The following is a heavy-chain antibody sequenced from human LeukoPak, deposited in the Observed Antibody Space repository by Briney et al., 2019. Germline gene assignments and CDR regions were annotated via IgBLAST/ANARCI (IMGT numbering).Heavy chain of an antibody. CDR2: MYYSGST. V-gene: IGHV4-59*01. CDR1: GGFISSYY. D-gene: IGHD4-17*01. Sequence: SETLSLTCTVSGGFISSYYWSWIRQPPGKGLEWIGYMYYSGSTTYNPSLKSRVTISVDTSRNQVSLILYSVTAADTAIYYCARGGRAGDYGYYFDYWGQGALVTVSS. J-gene: IGHJ4*02. CDR3: ARGGRAGDYGYYFDY.